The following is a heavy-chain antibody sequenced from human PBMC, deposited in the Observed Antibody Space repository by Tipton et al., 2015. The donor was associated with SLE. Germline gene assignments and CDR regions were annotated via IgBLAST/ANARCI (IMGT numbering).Heavy chain of an antibody. CDR1: GGSIRSGSYY. CDR3: ARQEARHYYYYYMDV. Sequence: TLSLTCTVSGGSIRSGSYYWSWIRPPAGKGLVWIGHIYTSGSTNYNPALKSRVTISVDTSKNQFSLKLSSVTAADTAVHYCARQEARHYYYYYMDVWGKGTTVTVSS. D-gene: IGHD6-6*01. V-gene: IGHV4-61*09. CDR2: IYTSGST. J-gene: IGHJ6*03.